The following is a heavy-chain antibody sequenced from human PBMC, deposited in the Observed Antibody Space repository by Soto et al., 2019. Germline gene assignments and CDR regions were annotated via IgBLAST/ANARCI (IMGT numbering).Heavy chain of an antibody. Sequence: GGSLRLSCAASGFDFRVTCMSWIRQAPGKGLEWVSYISGSSSTIYYADSVKGRFTISRDNAKNSLYLQMNSLRAEDTAVYYCAREIYDSSGYYAPFDYWGQGTLVTVSS. CDR1: GFDFRVTC. CDR2: ISGSSSTI. V-gene: IGHV3-11*04. D-gene: IGHD3-22*01. CDR3: AREIYDSSGYYAPFDY. J-gene: IGHJ4*02.